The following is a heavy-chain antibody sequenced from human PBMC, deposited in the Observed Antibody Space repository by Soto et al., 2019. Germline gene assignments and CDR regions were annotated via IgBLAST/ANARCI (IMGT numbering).Heavy chain of an antibody. CDR2: ISYSGST. V-gene: IGHV4-31*03. Sequence: QVQLQESGPGLVKPSQTLSLTCTVSGGSFSDGYYWSWIRQHPGKGLEWIGSISYSGSTSYNPSLKSRLTISVDRSKSQFSLNLSSVTAADTAVYYCARRDRSGYSYWLDTWGQGTLVTVSS. CDR3: ARRDRSGYSYWLDT. D-gene: IGHD3-22*01. CDR1: GGSFSDGYY. J-gene: IGHJ5*02.